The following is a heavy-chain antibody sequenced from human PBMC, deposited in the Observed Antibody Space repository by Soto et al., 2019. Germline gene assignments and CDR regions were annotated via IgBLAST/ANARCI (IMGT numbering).Heavy chain of an antibody. J-gene: IGHJ6*02. D-gene: IGHD1-26*01. Sequence: QVQLQESGPGLVKPSQTLSLTCTVSGGSINSGDYDWSWIRQPPGKGLELIGSIFKSGSAYYNPSLKTRVTISVDTSNNQFSLELTSVTAADTAVYYCARGMGEDYGVDVWGQGTAVSVSS. CDR2: IFKSGSA. CDR3: ARGMGEDYGVDV. V-gene: IGHV4-30-4*01. CDR1: GGSINSGDYD.